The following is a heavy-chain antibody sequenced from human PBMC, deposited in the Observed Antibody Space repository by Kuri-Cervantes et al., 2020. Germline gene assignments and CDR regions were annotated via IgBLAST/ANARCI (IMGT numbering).Heavy chain of an antibody. CDR2: ISAYNGNT. Sequence: ASVKVSCKASGYTFTSYGISWVRQAPGQGLEWMGWISAYNGNTNYAQKLQSRVTMTTDTSTSTAYIELRSLRSDDTAVYYCARDRSVAGPEYFQHWGQGTLVTVSS. V-gene: IGHV1-18*01. CDR1: GYTFTSYG. D-gene: IGHD6-19*01. CDR3: ARDRSVAGPEYFQH. J-gene: IGHJ1*01.